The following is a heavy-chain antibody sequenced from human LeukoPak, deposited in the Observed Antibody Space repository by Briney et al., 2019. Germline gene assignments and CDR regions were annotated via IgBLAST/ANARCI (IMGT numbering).Heavy chain of an antibody. V-gene: IGHV4-34*01. CDR1: GGSFSGYY. Sequence: SETLSLTCAVYGGSFSGYYWSWIRQPPEKGLEWIGEINHSGSTNYNPSLKSRVTISVDTSKNQFSLKLSSVTAADTAVYYCARSRIVGATDFDYWGQGTLVTVSS. J-gene: IGHJ4*02. CDR2: INHSGST. CDR3: ARSRIVGATDFDY. D-gene: IGHD1-26*01.